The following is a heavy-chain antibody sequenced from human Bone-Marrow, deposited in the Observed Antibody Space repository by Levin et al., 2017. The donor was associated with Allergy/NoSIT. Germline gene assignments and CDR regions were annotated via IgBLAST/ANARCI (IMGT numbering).Heavy chain of an antibody. CDR3: AKNPDQKRYGMDV. J-gene: IGHJ6*02. Sequence: GESLKISCAASGFTFSSYAMSWVRQAPGKGLEWVSAISGSGGSTYYADSVKGRFTISRDNSKNTLYLQMNSLRAEDTAVYYCAKNPDQKRYGMDVWGQGTTVTVSS. D-gene: IGHD2-2*01. CDR2: ISGSGGST. CDR1: GFTFSSYA. V-gene: IGHV3-23*01.